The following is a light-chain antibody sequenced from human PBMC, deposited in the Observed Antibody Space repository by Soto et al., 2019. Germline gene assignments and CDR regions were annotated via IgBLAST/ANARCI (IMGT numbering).Light chain of an antibody. J-gene: IGKJ1*01. V-gene: IGKV3-15*01. CDR1: QSVEFY. Sequence: EIVMTQSPGTLSVSPGESATLSCRANQSVEFYLAWYQHKPGQAPRLLIYGASNRATGVPARFSGSGSGTEFTLTISNVQSEDCAIYYCQHYNNWPRGTFVQGTKVDIK. CDR2: GAS. CDR3: QHYNNWPRGT.